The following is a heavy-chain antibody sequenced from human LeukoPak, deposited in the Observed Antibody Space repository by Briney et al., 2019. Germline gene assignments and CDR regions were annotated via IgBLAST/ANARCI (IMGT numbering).Heavy chain of an antibody. D-gene: IGHD6-19*01. J-gene: IGHJ4*02. CDR1: GGTFSSYA. CDR3: ARDLVGDSSGWYDY. V-gene: IGHV1-2*04. CDR2: INPNSGGT. Sequence: ASVKVSCKASGGTFSSYAMSWVRQAPGQGLEWMGWINPNSGGTNYAQKFQGWVTMTRDTSISTAYMELSRLRSDDTAVYYCARDLVGDSSGWYDYWGQGTLVTVSS.